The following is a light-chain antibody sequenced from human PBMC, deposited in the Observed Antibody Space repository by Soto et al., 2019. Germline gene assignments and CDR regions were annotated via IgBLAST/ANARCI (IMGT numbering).Light chain of an antibody. Sequence: QSALTQPRSVSGSPGQSVTISYTGTSSDVGGYKYVSWYQQHPGKAPKFIIYDVSERPSGVPDRFSGSKSGNTASLTISGLEAEDEADYYCCSYAGSYSWVFGGGTQLTVL. CDR1: SSDVGGYKY. CDR2: DVS. V-gene: IGLV2-11*01. CDR3: CSYAGSYSWV. J-gene: IGLJ3*02.